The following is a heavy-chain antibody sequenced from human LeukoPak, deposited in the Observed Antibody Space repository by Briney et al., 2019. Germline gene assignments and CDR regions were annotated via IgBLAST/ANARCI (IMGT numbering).Heavy chain of an antibody. D-gene: IGHD1-26*01. CDR3: AAYPFRGATHYFDY. Sequence: PSETPSLTCSVSGDSIRISTYYWAWIRQPPGKGLEWIGSIYFSGTTYYSPSLKSRVSISVDTSKNQFSLNLNSVTAADTAVYYCAAYPFRGATHYFDYWGQGILVTVSS. CDR2: IYFSGTT. J-gene: IGHJ4*02. CDR1: GDSIRISTYY. V-gene: IGHV4-39*07.